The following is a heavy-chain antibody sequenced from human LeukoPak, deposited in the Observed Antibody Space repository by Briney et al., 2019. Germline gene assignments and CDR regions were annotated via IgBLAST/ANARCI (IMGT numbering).Heavy chain of an antibody. CDR2: ISGSGGST. V-gene: IGHV3-23*01. CDR1: GFTFSNSA. J-gene: IGHJ4*02. Sequence: GGSLRLSCAASGFTFSNSAMSWVRQAPGKGLEWVSTISGSGGSTHYADSVKGRFTISRDNSKNTLYLQMNSLRAEDTAVYYCAKFAYSSSWFGDYFDYWGQGTLVTVSS. CDR3: AKFAYSSSWFGDYFDY. D-gene: IGHD6-13*01.